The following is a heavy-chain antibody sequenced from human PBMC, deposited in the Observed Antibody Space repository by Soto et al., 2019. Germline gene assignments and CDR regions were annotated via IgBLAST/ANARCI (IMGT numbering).Heavy chain of an antibody. V-gene: IGHV3-7*01. Sequence: PGGSLRLSCAASGFTFSGHWMTWVRQVPGAGLEWVATINEEGSEKYYVASVKGRFTISRDNAKNSLYLQMQTLRAEDTAVYFCARGYFDYWSQGALVTVSS. J-gene: IGHJ4*02. D-gene: IGHD3-10*01. CDR3: ARGYFDY. CDR2: INEEGSEK. CDR1: GFTFSGHW.